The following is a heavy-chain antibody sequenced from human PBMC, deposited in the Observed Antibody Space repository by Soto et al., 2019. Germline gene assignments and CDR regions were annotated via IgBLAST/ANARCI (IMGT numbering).Heavy chain of an antibody. CDR1: GFLFSNYA. V-gene: IGHV3-23*01. D-gene: IGHD3-10*01. J-gene: IGHJ3*02. CDR3: AKDLVGSLADAFDI. Sequence: HPGGSLRLSCAASGFLFSNYAMSWVRQAPGKGLEWVSTIRDSGASTYYSDSVKGRFTISRDNPKNTLYLQMNSLRAEDTAVYYCAKDLVGSLADAFDIWGQGTMVTVS. CDR2: IRDSGAST.